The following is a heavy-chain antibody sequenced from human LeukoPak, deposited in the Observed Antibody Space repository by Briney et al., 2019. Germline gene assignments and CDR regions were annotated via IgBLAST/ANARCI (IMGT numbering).Heavy chain of an antibody. CDR1: GFTFSSYG. Sequence: GGSLRLSCAASGFTFSSYGMSWVRQAPGKGLEWVSGISSSGGSTYYADSVKGRFTISRDNSRNTLYLQMNSLRAEDTAVYYCARHLLWFGELSGGFDYCGQGTLVTVSS. CDR2: ISSSGGST. D-gene: IGHD3-10*01. CDR3: ARHLLWFGELSGGFDY. V-gene: IGHV3-23*01. J-gene: IGHJ4*02.